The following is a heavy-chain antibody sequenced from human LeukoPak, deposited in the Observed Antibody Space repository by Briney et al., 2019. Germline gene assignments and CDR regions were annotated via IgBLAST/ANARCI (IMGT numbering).Heavy chain of an antibody. J-gene: IGHJ4*02. Sequence: QPGGSLRLSCAASGFTFDDYAMHWVRQAPGKGLEWVSLISGDGDSTYYADSVKGRFTISRDNSKNSLYLQMNSLRTEDTALYYCAKDMAGSYIFGYWGQGTLVTVSS. CDR3: AKDMAGSYIFGY. CDR1: GFTFDDYA. V-gene: IGHV3-43*02. CDR2: ISGDGDST. D-gene: IGHD3-10*01.